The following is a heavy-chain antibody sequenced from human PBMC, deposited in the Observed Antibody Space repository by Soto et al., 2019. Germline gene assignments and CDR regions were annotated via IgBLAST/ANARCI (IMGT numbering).Heavy chain of an antibody. CDR3: AKDLRPTQIRFLEWLPPSYFDY. J-gene: IGHJ4*02. D-gene: IGHD3-3*01. Sequence: EVQLLESGGGLVQPGGSLRLSCAASGFTFSSYAMSWVRQAPGKGLEWVSAISGRGGSTYYADSVKGRFTISRDNSKNTLYLQMTSLRAEDTAVYYCAKDLRPTQIRFLEWLPPSYFDYWGQGTLVTVSS. CDR2: ISGRGGST. CDR1: GFTFSSYA. V-gene: IGHV3-23*01.